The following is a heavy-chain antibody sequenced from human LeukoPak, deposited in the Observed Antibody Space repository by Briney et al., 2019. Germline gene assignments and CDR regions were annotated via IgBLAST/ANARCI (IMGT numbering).Heavy chain of an antibody. J-gene: IGHJ4*02. CDR2: IRSKAYGGTT. Sequence: PGGSLRLSCTASGFTFGDYAMSWVRQAPGKGLEWVGFIRSKAYGGTTEYAASVKGRFTTSRDDSKSIAYLQMNSLKTEDTAVYYCTRVGSSSSFDYWGQGTLVTVSS. V-gene: IGHV3-49*04. CDR3: TRVGSSSSFDY. D-gene: IGHD6-6*01. CDR1: GFTFGDYA.